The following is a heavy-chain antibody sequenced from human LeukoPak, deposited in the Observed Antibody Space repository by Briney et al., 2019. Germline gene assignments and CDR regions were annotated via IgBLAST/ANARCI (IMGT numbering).Heavy chain of an antibody. Sequence: SQTLSLTCAISGDSVSSNSTSWNWFRQSPSRGLEWPGRMYYRAGWKYVYSVSVESRISITRDTSKNHFSLHLTSMTSEDTAIYYCARQTNSWNPWGQGTPVTVSS. V-gene: IGHV6-1*01. J-gene: IGHJ5*02. CDR2: MYYRAGWKY. CDR1: GDSVSSNSTS. CDR3: ARQTNSWNP. D-gene: IGHD1-14*01.